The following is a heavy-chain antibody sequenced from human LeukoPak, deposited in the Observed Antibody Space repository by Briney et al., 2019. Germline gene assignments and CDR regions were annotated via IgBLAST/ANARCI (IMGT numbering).Heavy chain of an antibody. D-gene: IGHD3-22*01. CDR3: ARVGYYESSGYYEY. J-gene: IGHJ4*02. Sequence: ASVKVSCKASGGTFSSYAISWVRQAPGQGLEWMGRINPNSGGTNYAQKFQGRVTMTRDTSISTVYMELSRLRSDDTAVYYCARVGYYESSGYYEYWGQGTLVTVSS. CDR2: INPNSGGT. CDR1: GGTFSSYA. V-gene: IGHV1-2*06.